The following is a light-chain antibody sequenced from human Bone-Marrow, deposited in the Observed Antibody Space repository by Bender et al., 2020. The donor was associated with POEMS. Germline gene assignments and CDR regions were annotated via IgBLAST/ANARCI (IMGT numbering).Light chain of an antibody. CDR2: DVT. V-gene: IGLV2-14*03. CDR1: HTDIGYYNY. Sequence: QSALTQPASVSGSPGRSITISCTGTHTDIGYYNYVSWYHFVPGKAPKVLIYDVTNRPSGVSDRFSASKNGNKASLTISGLRAADEGDYYCASYTSRNTYIFGGGTTLTVL. CDR3: ASYTSRNTYI. J-gene: IGLJ2*01.